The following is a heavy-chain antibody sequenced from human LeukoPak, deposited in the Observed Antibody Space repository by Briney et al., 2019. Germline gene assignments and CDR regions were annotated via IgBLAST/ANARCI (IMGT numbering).Heavy chain of an antibody. V-gene: IGHV4-59*01. J-gene: IGHJ5*02. D-gene: IGHD5-18*01. CDR2: ISNGNT. Sequence: SETPSLTCTVAGGSISTYYWNWIRQTPGKGLEWIGHISNGNTDYNPSLKSRVTISADTSKNQFSLRLTSVTAADTAVYYCARDKAHSYGRYFDPWGQGALVIVSS. CDR3: ARDKAHSYGRYFDP. CDR1: GGSISTYY.